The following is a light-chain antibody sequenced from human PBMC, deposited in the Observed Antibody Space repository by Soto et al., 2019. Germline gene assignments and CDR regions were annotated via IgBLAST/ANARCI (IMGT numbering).Light chain of an antibody. Sequence: QSALTQPPSASGSPGQSVTISCTGTSSDVGGYNYVSWYQQHPGKAPKLTIYEVTKRPSGVPDRFSGSKSGNTASLTVSGLQAEDEADYYSASYADSKYVLGTGTKVTVL. CDR2: EVT. CDR3: ASYADSKYV. CDR1: SSDVGGYNY. V-gene: IGLV2-8*01. J-gene: IGLJ1*01.